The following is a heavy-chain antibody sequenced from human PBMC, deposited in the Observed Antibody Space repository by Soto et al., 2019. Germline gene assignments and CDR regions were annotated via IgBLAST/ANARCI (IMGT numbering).Heavy chain of an antibody. Sequence: EVQLVESGGVSVQPGGSLRLSCTASGFTLSNYWMHWVRQAPGKRLVWVSRINTDGSTTTYADSVKGRFTITRDNAKNTLYLPMNSLRDEDTAIYYCVRIRRGDGYTFGYWGQGTLVTVSS. J-gene: IGHJ4*02. CDR3: VRIRRGDGYTFGY. CDR2: INTDGSTT. D-gene: IGHD5-12*01. CDR1: GFTLSNYW. V-gene: IGHV3-74*01.